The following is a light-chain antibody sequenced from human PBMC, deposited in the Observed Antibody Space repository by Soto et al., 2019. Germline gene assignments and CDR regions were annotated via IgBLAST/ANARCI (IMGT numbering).Light chain of an antibody. CDR2: EVS. Sequence: QSVLTQPASVSGSPGQSITISCTGTSSDVSGYNFVSWYQQHPGRAPTLLIYEVSRRPSGVSNRFSGSKSGDTASLTISGLHAEDEADYYCYSYRGYYTRVFGTGTKVTAL. CDR3: YSYRGYYTRV. CDR1: SSDVSGYNF. J-gene: IGLJ1*01. V-gene: IGLV2-14*01.